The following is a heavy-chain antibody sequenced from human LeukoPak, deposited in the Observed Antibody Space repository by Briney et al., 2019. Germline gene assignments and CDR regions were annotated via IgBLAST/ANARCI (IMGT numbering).Heavy chain of an antibody. V-gene: IGHV4-39*01. J-gene: IGHJ4*02. CDR3: ARPSFCGGDCYYYFDS. D-gene: IGHD2-21*02. CDR2: IYYSGST. CDR1: GGSISSNSYC. Sequence: SETLSLTCTVSGGSISSNSYCWDWIRQPPGKGLEWIGTIYYSGSTSYNPSLKSRVTISVDTSKSQFSLKLSSVTAADTAVYYCARPSFCGGDCYYYFDSWGQGTLVTVSS.